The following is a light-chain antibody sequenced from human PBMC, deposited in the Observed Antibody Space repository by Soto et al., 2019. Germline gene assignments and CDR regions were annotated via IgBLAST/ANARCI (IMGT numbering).Light chain of an antibody. CDR1: SSDVGGYND. CDR2: DVS. Sequence: QSALTQPRSVSGSPGQSVTISCTGTSSDVGGYNDVSWYQQHPGKAPKLMIYDVSKRPSGVPDRFSGSKSGNTASLTISGLQAEDEAEYYCCSYAGSYTFVVFGGGTKVTVL. J-gene: IGLJ2*01. CDR3: CSYAGSYTFVV. V-gene: IGLV2-11*01.